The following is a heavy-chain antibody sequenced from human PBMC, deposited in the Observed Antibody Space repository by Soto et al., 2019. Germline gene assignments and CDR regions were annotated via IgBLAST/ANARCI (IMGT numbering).Heavy chain of an antibody. Sequence: QVQLVQSGAEVKKPGSSVKVSCKASGGTFSSYAISWVRQAPGQGREWMGGIIPIFGTANYAQKFQARVRITADKSTSTAYMELSSLRSEDTAGYYCARAGGSSTSCYPQSSSCPVLNWFDPWGQGTLVTVSS. D-gene: IGHD2-2*01. V-gene: IGHV1-69*06. CDR3: ARAGGSSTSCYPQSSSCPVLNWFDP. CDR1: GGTFSSYA. J-gene: IGHJ5*02. CDR2: IIPIFGTA.